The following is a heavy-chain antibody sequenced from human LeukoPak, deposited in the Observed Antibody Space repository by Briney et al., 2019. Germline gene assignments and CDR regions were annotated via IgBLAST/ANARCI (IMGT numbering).Heavy chain of an antibody. Sequence: SETLSLTCGVNGGSLSGYYWIWIRQTPTQELEWIGEINHGGSPNYNPSLKSRVTISVDTSKNQFYLSLTSLTAADTAVYYCARRRWSSSSVIGYWGRGTRVTVSP. J-gene: IGHJ4*02. CDR2: INHGGSP. CDR1: GGSLSGYY. V-gene: IGHV4-34*01. CDR3: ARRRWSSSSVIGY. D-gene: IGHD6-6*01.